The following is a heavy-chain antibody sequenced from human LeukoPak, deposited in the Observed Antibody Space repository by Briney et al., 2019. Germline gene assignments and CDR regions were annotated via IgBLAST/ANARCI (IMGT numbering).Heavy chain of an antibody. D-gene: IGHD3-10*01. V-gene: IGHV1-2*02. CDR2: INPNSGGT. Sequence: GASVKVSCKASGYTFTGYYMHWVRQAPGQGLEWMGWINPNSGGTNYAQKFQGRVTMTRDTSISTAYMELSRLRSDDTAVYYCAREVRGVIKNDWFDPWGQGTLVTVSS. CDR3: AREVRGVIKNDWFDP. J-gene: IGHJ5*02. CDR1: GYTFTGYY.